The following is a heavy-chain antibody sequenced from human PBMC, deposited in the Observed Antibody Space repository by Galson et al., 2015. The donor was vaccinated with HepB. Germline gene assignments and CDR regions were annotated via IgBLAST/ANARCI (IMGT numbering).Heavy chain of an antibody. Sequence: SLRLSCAASGFTFSSYWMSWVRQAPGKGLEWVANIKQDGSEKYYVDSVKGRFTISRDNAKNSLYLQMNSLRAEDTAVYYCARDRHYYYDSSGYPLSYWGQGTLVTVSS. V-gene: IGHV3-7*03. D-gene: IGHD3-22*01. J-gene: IGHJ4*02. CDR3: ARDRHYYYDSSGYPLSY. CDR1: GFTFSSYW. CDR2: IKQDGSEK.